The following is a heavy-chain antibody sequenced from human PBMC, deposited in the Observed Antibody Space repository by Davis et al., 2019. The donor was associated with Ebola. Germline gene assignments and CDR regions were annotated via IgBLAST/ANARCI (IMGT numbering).Heavy chain of an antibody. CDR1: GGSISSYY. V-gene: IGHV4-59*08. J-gene: IGHJ4*02. D-gene: IGHD3-3*01. Sequence: SETLSPTCTLSGGSISSYYWSWIRQPPGKGLEWIGYIYYSGSTNYNPSLKSRVTISVDTSKNQFSLKLSSVTAADTAVYYCARHGPYYDFWSGYYSLPLDYWGQGTLVTVSS. CDR3: ARHGPYYDFWSGYYSLPLDY. CDR2: IYYSGST.